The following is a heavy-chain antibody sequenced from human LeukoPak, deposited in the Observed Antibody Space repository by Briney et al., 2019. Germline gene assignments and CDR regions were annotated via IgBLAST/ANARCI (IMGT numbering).Heavy chain of an antibody. V-gene: IGHV3-23*01. D-gene: IGHD3-22*01. CDR1: GFTFSSYA. CDR3: AKRYYYDNSGLWDS. J-gene: IGHJ4*02. Sequence: GGSLRLSCAASGFTFSSYAMSWVRQAPGEGLEWVSAITSSGGSTYYVDSVKGRFTISRDNSKNTLYLQVNSLRAEDTAVYYCAKRYYYDNSGLWDSWGQGTLVTVSS. CDR2: ITSSGGST.